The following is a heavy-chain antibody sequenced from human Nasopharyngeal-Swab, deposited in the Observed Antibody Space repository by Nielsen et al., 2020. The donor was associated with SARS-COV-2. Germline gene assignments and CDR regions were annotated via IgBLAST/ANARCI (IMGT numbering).Heavy chain of an antibody. J-gene: IGHJ6*02. Sequence: SETLSLTCTVSGGSISSGGYYWSWIRQPAGKGLEWIGRIYTSGSTNYNPSLKSRVTISVDTSKNQFSLKLSSVTAADTAVYYCARSRVTGTTESYFYGMDVWGQGTTVTVSS. D-gene: IGHD1-7*01. CDR3: ARSRVTGTTESYFYGMDV. CDR1: GGSISSGGYY. V-gene: IGHV4-61*02. CDR2: IYTSGST.